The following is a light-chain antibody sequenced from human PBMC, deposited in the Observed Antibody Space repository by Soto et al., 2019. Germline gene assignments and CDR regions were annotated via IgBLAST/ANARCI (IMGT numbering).Light chain of an antibody. CDR3: SSYVGTNSYV. J-gene: IGLJ1*01. V-gene: IGLV2-8*01. CDR2: EVY. Sequence: ALTQPPSASGSPGQSVTISCTGTSSDVGGYNYVSWYQHHPGKAPKLIIYEVYKRPSGVPDRFSGSKSGNTAALTVSGLQAEDEADYYCSSYVGTNSYVFGTGTKVTV. CDR1: SSDVGGYNY.